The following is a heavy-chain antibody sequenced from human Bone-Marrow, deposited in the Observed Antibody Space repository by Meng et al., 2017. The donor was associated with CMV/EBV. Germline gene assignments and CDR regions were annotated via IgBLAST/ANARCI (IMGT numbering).Heavy chain of an antibody. D-gene: IGHD6-6*01. CDR1: GYTFTSYY. V-gene: IGHV1-46*01. Sequence: ASVKVSCKASGYTFTSYYMHWVRQAPGQGLEWMGIINPSGGSTSYAQKFQGRVTMTRDTSMSTVYMELSSLRSEDTAVYYCARGNSLKYSSSPSVRYWGQGTLVTVSS. CDR2: INPSGGST. CDR3: ARGNSLKYSSSPSVRY. J-gene: IGHJ4*02.